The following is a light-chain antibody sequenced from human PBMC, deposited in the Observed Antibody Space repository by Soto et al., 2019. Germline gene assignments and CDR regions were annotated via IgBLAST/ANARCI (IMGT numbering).Light chain of an antibody. J-gene: IGLJ1*01. CDR2: DTS. CDR1: TGAVTGRHY. V-gene: IGLV7-46*01. CDR3: LLSYSGASYV. Sequence: QTVVTQEPSLTVSPGGTVTLTCGSSTGAVTGRHYPYWFQQKPGQAPRTLIYDTSNKHSWTPARFSGSLLGGKAALTLSGAQPEDEAEYYCLLSYSGASYVFGTGTKVTVL.